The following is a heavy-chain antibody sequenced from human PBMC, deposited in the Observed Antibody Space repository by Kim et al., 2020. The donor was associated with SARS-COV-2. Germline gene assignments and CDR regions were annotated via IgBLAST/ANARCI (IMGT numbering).Heavy chain of an antibody. CDR1: GFTFSSYG. CDR2: ISYDGSNK. CDR3: AKDHFKGFDAHYYYGMDD. D-gene: IGHD3-10*01. V-gene: IGHV3-30*18. Sequence: GGSLRLSCAASGFTFSSYGMHWVRQAPGKGLEWVAVISYDGSNKYYADSVKGRFTISRDNSKNTLYLQMNSLRAEDTAVYYCAKDHFKGFDAHYYYGMDDWGQGTTVTVSS. J-gene: IGHJ6*02.